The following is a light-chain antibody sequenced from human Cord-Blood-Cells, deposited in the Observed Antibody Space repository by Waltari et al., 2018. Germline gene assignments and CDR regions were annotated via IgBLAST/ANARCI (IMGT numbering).Light chain of an antibody. CDR3: AAWDDSQVV. V-gene: IGLV1-47*01. J-gene: IGLJ2*01. CDR1: TATIASIL. Sequence: QSVLTQPRSASGTPGQRVPISCAGSTATIASILVYWNQQLPGTAPKLLIYRKNQRPSGVPDRCSGAKSGTSASLAISGLRSEDEGDYYCAAWDDSQVVFGGGTKLTVL. CDR2: RKN.